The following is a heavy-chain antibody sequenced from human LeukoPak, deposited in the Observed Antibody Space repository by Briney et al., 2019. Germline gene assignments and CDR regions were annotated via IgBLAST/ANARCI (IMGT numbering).Heavy chain of an antibody. J-gene: IGHJ4*02. Sequence: PGGSLRLSCAASGFTFNTYTMNWVRQTPGKGLEWVSSISSSSTYIYYADSVKGRFTISRDNAKNSLYLQMDSLRAEDTAVYYCARERGAGLISSWVDYWGQGTLVTVSS. V-gene: IGHV3-21*01. CDR2: ISSSSTYI. D-gene: IGHD6-13*01. CDR3: ARERGAGLISSWVDY. CDR1: GFTFNTYT.